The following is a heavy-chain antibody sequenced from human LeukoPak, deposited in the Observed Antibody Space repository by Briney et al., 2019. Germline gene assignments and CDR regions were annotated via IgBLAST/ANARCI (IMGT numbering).Heavy chain of an antibody. Sequence: GGSLRLSCAASGFTFSSYAMSWVRQAPGKGLEWVSGISLDGATTYYADSVKGRFTISRDNAKNSLYLQMNSLRAEDTAVYYCAELGITMIGGVWGKGTTVTISS. V-gene: IGHV3-23*01. D-gene: IGHD3-10*02. CDR2: ISLDGATT. CDR3: AELGITMIGGV. J-gene: IGHJ6*04. CDR1: GFTFSSYA.